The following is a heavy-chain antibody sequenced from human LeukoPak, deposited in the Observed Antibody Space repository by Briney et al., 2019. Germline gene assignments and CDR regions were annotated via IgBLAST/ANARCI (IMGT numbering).Heavy chain of an antibody. D-gene: IGHD3-16*01. CDR3: AKDPFPLRLGAFDI. Sequence: GGSLRLSCAASGFTVSSNYMSWVRQAPGKGLEWVSVIYSGGSTYYADSVKGRFTISRDNSKNTLYLQMNSLRAEDTAVYYCAKDPFPLRLGAFDIWGQGTLVTVSP. CDR1: GFTVSSNY. V-gene: IGHV3-53*01. CDR2: IYSGGST. J-gene: IGHJ3*02.